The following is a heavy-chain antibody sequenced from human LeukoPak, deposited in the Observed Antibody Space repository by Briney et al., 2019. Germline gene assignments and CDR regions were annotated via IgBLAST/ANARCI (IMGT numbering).Heavy chain of an antibody. Sequence: GESLKISCKGSGYSFTSYWISWVRQMPGKGLEWMGRIDPSDSYTNYSPPFQGHVTISADKSISTAYLQWSSLKASDTAMYYCARHHSPTTVTTGYAFDIWGQGTMVTVSS. CDR2: IDPSDSYT. D-gene: IGHD4-17*01. CDR3: ARHHSPTTVTTGYAFDI. J-gene: IGHJ3*02. CDR1: GYSFTSYW. V-gene: IGHV5-10-1*01.